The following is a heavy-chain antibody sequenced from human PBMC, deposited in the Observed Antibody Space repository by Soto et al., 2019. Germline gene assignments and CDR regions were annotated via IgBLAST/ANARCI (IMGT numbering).Heavy chain of an antibody. V-gene: IGHV3-30*18. CDR3: AKAPEYRNSSLRNYFKY. J-gene: IGHJ4*02. CDR2: ILDDGSEK. Sequence: PGGSLRLSCAGSVFTFSSYGMHWVRQSQGKGLEWVAVILDDGSEKWFADSVKGRFTISRDNSKNTLYLQLNSLRAEETAMYYCAKAPEYRNSSLRNYFKYWGQGTPVTVSS. CDR1: VFTFSSYG. D-gene: IGHD6-6*01.